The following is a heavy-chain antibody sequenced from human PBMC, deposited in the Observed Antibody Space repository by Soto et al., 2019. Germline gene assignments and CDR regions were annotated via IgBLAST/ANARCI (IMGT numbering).Heavy chain of an antibody. V-gene: IGHV4-59*08. D-gene: IGHD3-10*01. CDR1: DDSSSSYK. CDR2: IDSNGGT. CDR3: VRQWFGRLQGLVDG. Sequence: QVQLQESGPGLVKPSETLSLTCTVSDDSSSSYKWSWIRQPPGRRLEWIGYIDSNGGTSYNPSLQSRVTRSIVACTKEFSLKLMSVTAADTAVYYCVRQWFGRLQGLVDGWGKGTTVTVSS. J-gene: IGHJ6*04.